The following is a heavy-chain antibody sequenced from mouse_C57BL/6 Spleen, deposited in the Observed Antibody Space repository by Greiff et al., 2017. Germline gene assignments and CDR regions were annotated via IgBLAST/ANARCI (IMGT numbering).Heavy chain of an antibody. CDR3: AILYYGSSPYAMDY. CDR2: IYPGDGDT. V-gene: IGHV1-80*01. D-gene: IGHD1-1*01. Sequence: LQQSGASVKISCKASGYAFSSYWMNWVKPRPGKGLEWIGQIYPGDGDTNYNGKFKGKATLTADKSSSTAYMQLSSLTSEDSAVYFCAILYYGSSPYAMDYWGQGTSVTVSS. CDR1: GYAFSSYW. J-gene: IGHJ4*01.